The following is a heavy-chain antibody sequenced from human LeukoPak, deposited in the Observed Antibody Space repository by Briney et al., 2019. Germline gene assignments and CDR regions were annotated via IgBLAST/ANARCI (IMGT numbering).Heavy chain of an antibody. CDR3: ARGRDSSSWLLDY. Sequence: SETLSLTCTVSGGSISGYYWSWIRQPPGKGLEWIGYMYYSGSTNYNPSLKSRVTISVDRSKNQFSLKLSSVTAADTAVYYCARGRDSSSWLLDYWGQGTLVTVSS. D-gene: IGHD6-13*01. CDR2: MYYSGST. CDR1: GGSISGYY. J-gene: IGHJ4*02. V-gene: IGHV4-59*01.